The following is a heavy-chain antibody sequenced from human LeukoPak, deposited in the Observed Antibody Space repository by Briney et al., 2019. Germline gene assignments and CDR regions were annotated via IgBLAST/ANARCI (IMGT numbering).Heavy chain of an antibody. CDR2: INIDGSST. CDR1: GFTSSRNW. D-gene: IGHD3-10*01. CDR3: ASGSGSYFPGY. J-gene: IGHJ4*02. V-gene: IGHV3-74*01. Sequence: GGSLGLSCAASGFTSSRNWMYWVRQAPGKGLVWVSRINIDGSSTSYADSVKGRFTISRDNAKNTLYLQMNSLRAEDTAVYYCASGSGSYFPGYWGQGTLVTVSS.